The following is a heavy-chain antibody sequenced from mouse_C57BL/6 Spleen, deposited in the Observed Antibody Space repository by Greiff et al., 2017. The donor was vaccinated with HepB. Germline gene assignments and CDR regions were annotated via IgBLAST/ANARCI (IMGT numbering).Heavy chain of an antibody. Sequence: EVQGVESGGGLVKPGGSLKLSCAASGFTFSSYAMSWVRQTPEKRLEWVATISDGGSYTYYPDKVKGRFTISRDNAKNNLYLQMSHLKSEDTAMYYFAREVDYDDYAMDYWGQGTSVTVSS. D-gene: IGHD2-4*01. CDR2: ISDGGSYT. V-gene: IGHV5-4*01. CDR3: AREVDYDDYAMDY. J-gene: IGHJ4*01. CDR1: GFTFSSYA.